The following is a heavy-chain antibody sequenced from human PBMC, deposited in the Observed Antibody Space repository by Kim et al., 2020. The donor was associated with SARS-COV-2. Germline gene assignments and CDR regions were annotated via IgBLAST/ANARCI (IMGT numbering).Heavy chain of an antibody. D-gene: IGHD1-26*01. CDR2: ISHDGSNK. J-gene: IGHJ3*02. CDR1: GFTFSSYA. CDR3: ARGDGDIGAFDN. Sequence: GGSLRLSCAASGFTFSSYAMHWVGQAPGKGLEWVAVISHDGSNKYYADSVQGRFTISRDNSKNTLYLQMNSLRAEDTAVYYCARGDGDIGAFDNWGQGTMVTVSS. V-gene: IGHV3-30-3*01.